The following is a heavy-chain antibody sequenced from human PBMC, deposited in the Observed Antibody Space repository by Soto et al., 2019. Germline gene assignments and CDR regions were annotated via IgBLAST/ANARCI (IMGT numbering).Heavy chain of an antibody. J-gene: IGHJ2*01. CDR1: GFTFSSYA. D-gene: IGHD3-22*01. CDR2: ISGSGGST. V-gene: IGHV3-23*01. CDR3: AKDRGFITMTVVVRWDWYFDL. Sequence: EVQLLESGGGLVQPGGPLRLSCAASGFTFSSYAMSWVRQAPGKGLEWVSAISGSGGSTYYADSVKGRFTISRDNSKNTLHLQMNSLRAEDTAVYYCAKDRGFITMTVVVRWDWYFDLWGRGTLVTVSS.